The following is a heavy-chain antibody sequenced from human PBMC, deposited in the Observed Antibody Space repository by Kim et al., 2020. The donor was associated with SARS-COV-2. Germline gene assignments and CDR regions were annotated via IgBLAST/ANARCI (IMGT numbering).Heavy chain of an antibody. D-gene: IGHD3-10*01. J-gene: IGHJ3*02. V-gene: IGHV3-7*01. CDR3: ARPGXXXXXI. CDR2: IKQDGSDK. Sequence: GGSLRLSCAASGFTFSNHWMNWVRQAPGKGLEWVANIKQDGSDKYYVDSVKGRFTISRDNGKNSLYLQMNSLRAEDTAVYYCARPGXXXXXIWGXGTXVTXS. CDR1: GFTFSNHW.